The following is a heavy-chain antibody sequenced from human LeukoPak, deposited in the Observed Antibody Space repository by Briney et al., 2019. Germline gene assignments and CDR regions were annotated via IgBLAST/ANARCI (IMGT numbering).Heavy chain of an antibody. J-gene: IGHJ4*02. CDR3: ARDVEGSLDY. D-gene: IGHD5-24*01. V-gene: IGHV3-7*01. CDR2: IKQGESEK. CDR1: GFTFSNYW. Sequence: AGGSLRLSCAASGFTFSNYWMAWVRQAPGKGPEWAANIKQGESEKYYVDSVKGRFTISRDNAKKSLYLQMNSLRVDDTAVYYCARDVEGSLDYWGQGTLVTVSS.